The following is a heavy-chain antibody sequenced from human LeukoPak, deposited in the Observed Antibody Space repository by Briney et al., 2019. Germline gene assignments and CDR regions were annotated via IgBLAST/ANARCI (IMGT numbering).Heavy chain of an antibody. V-gene: IGHV3-21*01. CDR2: ISSSSSYI. D-gene: IGHD3-10*01. CDR1: GFTFSSYS. Sequence: PGRSLRLSCAASGFTFSSYSMNWVRQAPGKGLEWVSSISSSSSYIYYADSVKGRFTISRDNAKNSLYLQMNSLRAEDTAVYDCARGPMVRGSHYFDYWGQGTLVTVSS. CDR3: ARGPMVRGSHYFDY. J-gene: IGHJ4*02.